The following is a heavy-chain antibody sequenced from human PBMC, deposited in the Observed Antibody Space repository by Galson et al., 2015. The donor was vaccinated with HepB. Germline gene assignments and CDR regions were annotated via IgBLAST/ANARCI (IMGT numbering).Heavy chain of an antibody. J-gene: IGHJ5*02. CDR2: TYHRSKWYN. Sequence: CAISGDSVSSHSAAWNWIRQSPSRGLEWLGRTYHRSKWYNDYAVSVKSRITINPDTSKNQFSLQLNSVTPEDTAVYYCARDLGATESVYNWFDPWGQGTLVTVSS. D-gene: IGHD2-21*02. CDR3: ARDLGATESVYNWFDP. CDR1: GDSVSSHSAA. V-gene: IGHV6-1*01.